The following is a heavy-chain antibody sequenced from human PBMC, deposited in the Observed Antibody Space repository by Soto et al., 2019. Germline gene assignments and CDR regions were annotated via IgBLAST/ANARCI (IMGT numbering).Heavy chain of an antibody. Sequence: SSETLSLTCTVSGGSISSGGYYWSWIRQHPGKGLEWIGYIYYSGSTYYNPSLKSRVTISVDTSKNQFSLRLSSVTAADTAVYYCARDISNYASYYYYGMDVWGQGTTVTVSS. CDR2: IYYSGST. CDR1: GGSISSGGYY. V-gene: IGHV4-31*03. D-gene: IGHD1-7*01. CDR3: ARDISNYASYYYYGMDV. J-gene: IGHJ6*02.